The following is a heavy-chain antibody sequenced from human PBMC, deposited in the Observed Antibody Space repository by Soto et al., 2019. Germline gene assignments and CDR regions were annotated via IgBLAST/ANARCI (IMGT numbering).Heavy chain of an antibody. D-gene: IGHD3-22*01. CDR3: ARSHSSGYYYGPGAFDY. CDR1: GFTFSSYG. CDR2: IWYDGSNK. Sequence: GGSLRLSCAASGFTFSSYGMHWVRQAPGKGLEWVAVIWYDGSNKYYADSVKGRVTITRDTSASTAYMELSSLRSEDTAVYYCARSHSSGYYYGPGAFDYWGQGTLVTVSS. V-gene: IGHV3-33*01. J-gene: IGHJ4*02.